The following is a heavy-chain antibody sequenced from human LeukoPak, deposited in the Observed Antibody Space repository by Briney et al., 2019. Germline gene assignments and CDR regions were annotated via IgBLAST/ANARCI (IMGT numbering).Heavy chain of an antibody. Sequence: GGSLRLSCAAAGVTSSSYAMSWVCEAPGERVEGVSAISGSGGSTYYADSVTGRSSISRDNSQNTLYLQMNRLRAEDTAVYYCAKSLEALSIVATIPVDYWGQGTLVTVSS. CDR1: GVTSSSYA. CDR2: ISGSGGST. CDR3: AKSLEALSIVATIPVDY. V-gene: IGHV3-23*01. J-gene: IGHJ4*02. D-gene: IGHD5-12*01.